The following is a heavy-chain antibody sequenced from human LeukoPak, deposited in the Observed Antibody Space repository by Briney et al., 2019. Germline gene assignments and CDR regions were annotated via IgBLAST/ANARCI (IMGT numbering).Heavy chain of an antibody. V-gene: IGHV1-69*13. CDR1: GYTFTGYY. D-gene: IGHD3-22*01. Sequence: SVKVSCKASGYTFTGYYMHWVRQASGQGLEWMGRIIPIFGTANYAQEFQGRVTITADESTSTAYMELSSLRSEDTAVYYCARTYYYDSSALGGLDYWGQGTLVTVSS. J-gene: IGHJ4*02. CDR2: IIPIFGTA. CDR3: ARTYYYDSSALGGLDY.